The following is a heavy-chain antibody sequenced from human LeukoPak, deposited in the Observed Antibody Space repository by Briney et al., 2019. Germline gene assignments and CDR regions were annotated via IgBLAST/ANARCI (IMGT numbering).Heavy chain of an antibody. CDR2: IWYDGSNK. CDR1: GFTFSSYG. V-gene: IGHV3-33*06. CDR3: AKDLMVAAAGIDY. J-gene: IGHJ4*02. Sequence: GGSLRLSCAASGFTFSSYGMHWVRQAPGKGLEWVAVIWYDGSNKYYADSVKGRFTISRDNSKNTLYLQMNSLRAEDTAVYYCAKDLMVAAAGIDYWGQGTLVTVSS. D-gene: IGHD6-13*01.